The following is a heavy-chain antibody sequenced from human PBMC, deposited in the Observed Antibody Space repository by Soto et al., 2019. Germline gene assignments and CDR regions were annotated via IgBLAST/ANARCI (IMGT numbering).Heavy chain of an antibody. CDR3: ARVYCSGGSCYLGFGWYYYYMDV. CDR2: ISAYNGNT. V-gene: IGHV1-18*01. J-gene: IGHJ6*03. D-gene: IGHD2-15*01. Sequence: QVQLVQSGAEVKKPGASVKVSCKASGYTFTSYGISWVRQAPGQGLEWMGWISAYNGNTNYAQKLQGRVTMTTDTSTSTADMELRSLRSDDTAVYYCARVYCSGGSCYLGFGWYYYYMDVWGKGTTVTVSS. CDR1: GYTFTSYG.